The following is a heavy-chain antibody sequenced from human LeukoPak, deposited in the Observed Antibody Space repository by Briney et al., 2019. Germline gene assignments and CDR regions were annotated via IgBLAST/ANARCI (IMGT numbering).Heavy chain of an antibody. Sequence: GASVKVSCKASGYTFTRYGISWVRQAPGQGLEWMGWINPNSGGTNYAQKFQGRVTMTRDTSISTAYMELSRLRSDDTAVYYCARVGSTSCYSASCAFDIWGQGTMVTVSS. J-gene: IGHJ3*02. CDR3: ARVGSTSCYSASCAFDI. CDR2: INPNSGGT. V-gene: IGHV1-2*02. CDR1: GYTFTRYG. D-gene: IGHD2-2*01.